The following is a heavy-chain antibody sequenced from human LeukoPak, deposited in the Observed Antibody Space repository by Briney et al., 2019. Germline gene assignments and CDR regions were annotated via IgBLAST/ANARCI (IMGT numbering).Heavy chain of an antibody. J-gene: IGHJ4*02. CDR3: ARDKTRGLGYSYSKSGNYFDY. V-gene: IGHV3-74*01. CDR2: INSDGSST. D-gene: IGHD5-18*01. Sequence: GVLRLSCAASGFTFSSYWMHWVRQAPGKGLVWVSRINSDGSSTSYADFVKGRFTISRDNAKNSLYLQMNSLGAEDTAVYSCARDKTRGLGYSYSKSGNYFDYWGQGTLVTVSS. CDR1: GFTFSSYW.